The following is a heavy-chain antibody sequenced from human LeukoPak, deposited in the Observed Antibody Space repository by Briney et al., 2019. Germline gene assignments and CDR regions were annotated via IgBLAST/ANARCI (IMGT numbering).Heavy chain of an antibody. V-gene: IGHV3-33*06. D-gene: IGHD6-6*01. J-gene: IGHJ4*02. Sequence: PGGSLRLSCAASGFTFSSYGMHWVRQAPGKGLEWVAVIWYDGSNKYYADSVKGRFTTSRDNSKNTLYLQMNSLRAEDTAVYYCAKDVVGSSSPDFDYWGQGTLVTVSS. CDR1: GFTFSSYG. CDR3: AKDVVGSSSPDFDY. CDR2: IWYDGSNK.